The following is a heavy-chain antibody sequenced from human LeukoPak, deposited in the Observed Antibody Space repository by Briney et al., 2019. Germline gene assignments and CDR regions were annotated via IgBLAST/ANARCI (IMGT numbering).Heavy chain of an antibody. J-gene: IGHJ4*02. Sequence: PSETLSLTCTVSGGSISSGDYYWSWIRQPPGKGLEWIGYIYYSGSTYYNPSLKSRVTISVDTSKHQFSLKLSSVTAADTAVYYCARVPLDILTGYYPGDYWGQGTLVTVSS. D-gene: IGHD3-9*01. V-gene: IGHV4-30-4*08. CDR3: ARVPLDILTGYYPGDY. CDR1: GGSISSGDYY. CDR2: IYYSGST.